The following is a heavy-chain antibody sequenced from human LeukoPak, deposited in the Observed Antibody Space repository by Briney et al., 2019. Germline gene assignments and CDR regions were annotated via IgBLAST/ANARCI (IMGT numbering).Heavy chain of an antibody. CDR1: GFIFSTYS. Sequence: GGSLRLSCGAPGFIFSTYSMTWVRQALGKRLEWVANIKEDGSEKYYVDSLKGRLTISRDNAKNSLYLQMNSLRAEDTAVYYCVGGGVTFVYWGQGTLVTVSS. CDR3: VGGGVTFVY. CDR2: IKEDGSEK. D-gene: IGHD3-10*01. V-gene: IGHV3-7*05. J-gene: IGHJ4*02.